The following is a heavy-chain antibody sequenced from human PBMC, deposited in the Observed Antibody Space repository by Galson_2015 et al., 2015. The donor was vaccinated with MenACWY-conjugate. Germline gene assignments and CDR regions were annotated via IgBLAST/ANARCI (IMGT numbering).Heavy chain of an antibody. Sequence: SLRLSCAASGFTVSSNYMSWVRQAPGKGLEWVSVIYSGGSTYYADSVKGRFTISRDNSKNTLYLQMNSLRAEDTAVYYCARGKLYIAAAAIDGGMDVWGQGTTVTVSS. J-gene: IGHJ6*02. CDR1: GFTVSSNY. V-gene: IGHV3-66*01. CDR2: IYSGGST. D-gene: IGHD6-13*01. CDR3: ARGKLYIAAAAIDGGMDV.